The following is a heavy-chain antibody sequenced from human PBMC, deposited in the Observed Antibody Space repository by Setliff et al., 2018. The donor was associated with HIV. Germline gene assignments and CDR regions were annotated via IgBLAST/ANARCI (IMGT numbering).Heavy chain of an antibody. D-gene: IGHD4-17*01. CDR2: IYSTGST. Sequence: SETLSLTCAVYGGSFSDYYWSWIRQSPGKAFEWIGYIYSTGSTNYNPSLQSRVTISMVASRNQFSLKVTSVTAADTAVYYCAKGAGFYGDYTFDHWGQGRQVTVSS. CDR3: AKGAGFYGDYTFDH. J-gene: IGHJ4*02. V-gene: IGHV4-59*01. CDR1: GGSFSDYY.